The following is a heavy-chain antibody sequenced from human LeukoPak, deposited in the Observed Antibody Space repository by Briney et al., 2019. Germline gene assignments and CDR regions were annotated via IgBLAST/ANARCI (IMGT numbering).Heavy chain of an antibody. CDR2: ILHDEK. Sequence: PGGSLRLSCAASGFTFSSFGMHWVRQAPGRGLEWVALILHDEKHYADSVKGRFTISRDNSKNTLYLQMDSLRAEDTAVHYCARYCSGGCYSGVDYWGQGTLVTVPS. CDR3: ARYCSGGCYSGVDY. CDR1: GFTFSSFG. D-gene: IGHD2-15*01. V-gene: IGHV3-33*05. J-gene: IGHJ4*02.